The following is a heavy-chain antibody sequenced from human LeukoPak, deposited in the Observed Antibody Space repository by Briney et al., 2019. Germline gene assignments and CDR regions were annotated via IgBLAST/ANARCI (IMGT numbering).Heavy chain of an antibody. Sequence: ASVKVSCKASGYTFTSYGISWVRQAPGQGLEWMGWISAYNGNTNYAQKLQGRVTMTTDTSTSTAYMELRSLRSDDTAVYYCARDRLRYCSSTSCYTLGDFDYWGQGTLVTVSS. V-gene: IGHV1-18*01. J-gene: IGHJ4*02. CDR2: ISAYNGNT. CDR3: ARDRLRYCSSTSCYTLGDFDY. D-gene: IGHD2-2*02. CDR1: GYTFTSYG.